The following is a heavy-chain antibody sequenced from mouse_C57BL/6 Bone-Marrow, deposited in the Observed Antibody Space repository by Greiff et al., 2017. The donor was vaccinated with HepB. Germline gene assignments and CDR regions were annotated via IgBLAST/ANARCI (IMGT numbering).Heavy chain of an antibody. D-gene: IGHD1-1*01. CDR2: INPNNGGT. Sequence: EVKLMESGPELVKPGASVKIPCKASGYTFTDYNMDWVKQSHGKSLEWIGDINPNNGGTIYNQKFKGKATLTVDKSSSTAYMELRSLTSEDTAVYYCARRPHYYGSSPYWYFDVWGTGTTVTVSS. V-gene: IGHV1-18*01. CDR3: ARRPHYYGSSPYWYFDV. J-gene: IGHJ1*03. CDR1: GYTFTDYN.